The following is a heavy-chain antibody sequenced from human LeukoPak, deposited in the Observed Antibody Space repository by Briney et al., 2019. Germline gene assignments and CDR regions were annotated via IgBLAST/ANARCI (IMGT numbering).Heavy chain of an antibody. CDR3: AKGSYGSGSYYWHGDYYMDV. CDR2: ISGSGGST. J-gene: IGHJ6*03. D-gene: IGHD3-10*01. V-gene: IGHV3-23*01. Sequence: PGGSLRLSCAASGFTFSSYAMSWVRQAPGKGLEWVSAISGSGGSTYYADSVKGRFTISRDNSKNTLYLQMNSLRAEDTAVYYCAKGSYGSGSYYWHGDYYMDVWGKGTTVTVSS. CDR1: GFTFSSYA.